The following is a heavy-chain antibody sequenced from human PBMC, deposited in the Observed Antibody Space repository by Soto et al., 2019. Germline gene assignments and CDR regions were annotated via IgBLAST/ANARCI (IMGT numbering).Heavy chain of an antibody. CDR1: GDSISGYY. V-gene: IGHV4-4*07. CDR2: IYASGST. Sequence: SETLSLTCTVSGDSISGYYWSRIRLPAGKGLEWIGRIYASGSTISNPSLRSRVALSVDTSKNQFSLKLNSMTAADTAMYYCARSGYSSGWYTAFDSWSQGTLVTVSS. D-gene: IGHD6-19*01. CDR3: ARSGYSSGWYTAFDS. J-gene: IGHJ4*02.